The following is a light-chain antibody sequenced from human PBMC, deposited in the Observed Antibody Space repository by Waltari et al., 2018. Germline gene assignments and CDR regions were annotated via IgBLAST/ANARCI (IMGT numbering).Light chain of an antibody. V-gene: IGKV1-12*01. J-gene: IGKJ3*01. CDR2: AAS. CDR3: QLAQRFPF. Sequence: QMTQSPLSVSASIGDRVAISCRASQDIASWLAWYQQHPGKAPRLLVYAASNLQSGVPSRFSGSGSGTNFTLTINSLQPEDFATYYCQLAQRFPFFSPGTKVDVK. CDR1: QDIASW.